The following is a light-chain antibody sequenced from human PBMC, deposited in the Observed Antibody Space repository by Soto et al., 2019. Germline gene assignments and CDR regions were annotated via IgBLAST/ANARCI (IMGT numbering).Light chain of an antibody. CDR3: QQYNNWPRT. J-gene: IGKJ1*01. CDR1: QSVSSN. V-gene: IGKV3-15*01. Sequence: IVMTQSPATLSLSPWEIATLSRRASQSVSSNLAWYQQKPGKAPRLLIYGASTRATGIPARFSGSGSGTEFTLTISSLQSEDFAVYYCQQYNNWPRTFGQGTKVDIK. CDR2: GAS.